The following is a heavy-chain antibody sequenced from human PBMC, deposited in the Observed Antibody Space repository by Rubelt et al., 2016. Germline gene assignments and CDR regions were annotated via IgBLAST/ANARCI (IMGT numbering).Heavy chain of an antibody. CDR2: INPNSGGT. D-gene: IGHD3-22*01. J-gene: IGHJ4*02. Sequence: QAQLVQSGAEVKKPGASVKVSCKASGYTSTSSYIHWVRQAPGQGLEWMGRINPNSGGTNYAQKFQGRVTMTRDTSISTAYMELSRLTSDDTAVYYCARGHHYDTSRYYYADYWGQGTLVTVSS. V-gene: IGHV1-2*06. CDR1: GYTSTSSY. CDR3: ARGHHYDTSRYYYADY.